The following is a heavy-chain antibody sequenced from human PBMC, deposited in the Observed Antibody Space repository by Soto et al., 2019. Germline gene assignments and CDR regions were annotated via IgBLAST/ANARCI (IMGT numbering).Heavy chain of an antibody. D-gene: IGHD1-26*01. CDR2: VSGYNRNT. CDR3: ERERQWEPLIY. Sequence: QVQLVQSGVEVKMPGASVKLSCKTYGYAFTNYGVTWVRQVSGQGLEWIGWVSGYNRNTNYAQKFEDRVIMTTDTSTNTAHMELRSLRSDDTGIYYCERERQWEPLIYWGRGTLLNVSP. CDR1: GYAFTNYG. V-gene: IGHV1-18*01. J-gene: IGHJ4*02.